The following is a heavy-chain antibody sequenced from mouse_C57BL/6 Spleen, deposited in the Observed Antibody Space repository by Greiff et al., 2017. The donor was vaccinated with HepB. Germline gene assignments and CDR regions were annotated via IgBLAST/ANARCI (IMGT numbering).Heavy chain of an antibody. CDR3: ARKISYYSTPAWFAY. J-gene: IGHJ3*01. CDR1: GYTFTSYW. CDR2: INPSSGYT. Sequence: VQLQQSGAELAKPGASVKLSCKASGYTFTSYWMHWVKQRPGQGLEWIGYINPSSGYTKYNQKFKDKATLTADKSSRTAYLQLSSLTYEDSAVYYCARKISYYSTPAWFAYWGQGTLVTVSA. D-gene: IGHD2-5*01. V-gene: IGHV1-7*01.